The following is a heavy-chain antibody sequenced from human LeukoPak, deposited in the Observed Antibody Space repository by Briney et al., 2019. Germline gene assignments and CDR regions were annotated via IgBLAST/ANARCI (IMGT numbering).Heavy chain of an antibody. J-gene: IGHJ4*02. CDR2: IKTDGSQI. CDR3: ARGGVLKSVDY. D-gene: IGHD3-16*01. CDR1: GFTFSSYW. Sequence: GGSLRLSCVASGFTFSSYWMTWVRQAPGKGLEWVANIKTDGSQIYYVDSVKGRSTISRDNAKNSLYLQMNSLRAEDTAVYYCARGGVLKSVDYWGQGTLVAVSS. V-gene: IGHV3-7*01.